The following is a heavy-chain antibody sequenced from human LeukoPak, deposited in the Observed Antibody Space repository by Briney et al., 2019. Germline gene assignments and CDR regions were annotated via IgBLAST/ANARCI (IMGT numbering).Heavy chain of an antibody. V-gene: IGHV4-34*01. CDR2: INHSGST. J-gene: IGHJ5*02. CDR1: GGSFSGYY. D-gene: IGHD3-9*01. CDR3: ARDLAYYDILEDWFDP. Sequence: SETLSLTCAVYGGSFSGYYWSWIREPPGKGLEWIGEINHSGSTNYNPSLKSRVTISVDTSKNQFSLKLRSVTAADTAVYYCARDLAYYDILEDWFDPWGQGTLVTVSS.